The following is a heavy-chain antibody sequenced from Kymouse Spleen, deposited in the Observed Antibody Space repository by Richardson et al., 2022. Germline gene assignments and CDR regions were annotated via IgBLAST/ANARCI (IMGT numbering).Heavy chain of an antibody. D-gene: IGHD1-7*01. CDR3: ARSNWNYPFDY. J-gene: IGHJ4*02. CDR2: INHSGST. Sequence: QVQLQQWGAGLLKPSETLSLTCAVYGGSFSGYYWSWIRQPPGKGLEWIGEINHSGSTNYNPSLKSRVTISVDTSKNQFSLKLSSVTAADTAVYYCARSNWNYPFDYWGQGTLVTVSS. V-gene: IGHV4-34*01. CDR1: GGSFSGYY.